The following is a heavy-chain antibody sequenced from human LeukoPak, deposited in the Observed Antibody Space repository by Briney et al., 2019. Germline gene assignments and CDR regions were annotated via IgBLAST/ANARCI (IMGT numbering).Heavy chain of an antibody. D-gene: IGHD6-19*01. V-gene: IGHV3-23*01. CDR3: AKDKDGTGWYPFDY. CDR2: ISASGSST. Sequence: HTGGSLRLSCAASGFSFSKYAMSWVRQAPGKGLEWVSAISASGSSTNYADSVKGRFIISRDNSKSTLLLQVNSLRGDDTAVYYCAKDKDGTGWYPFDYWGRGTLVTVAS. CDR1: GFSFSKYA. J-gene: IGHJ4*02.